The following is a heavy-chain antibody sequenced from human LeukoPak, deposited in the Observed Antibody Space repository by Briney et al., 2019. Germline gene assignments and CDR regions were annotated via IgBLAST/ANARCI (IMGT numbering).Heavy chain of an antibody. J-gene: IGHJ4*02. CDR1: GYTFTGYY. CDR3: ARVIVGYFLKSGWYVDY. Sequence: ASVKVSCKASGYTFTGYYMHWVRQAPGQGLEWMGWISAYNGNTNYAQKLQGRVTMTTDTSTSTAYMELRSLRSDDTAVYYCARVIVGYFLKSGWYVDYWGQGTLVTVSS. D-gene: IGHD6-19*01. CDR2: ISAYNGNT. V-gene: IGHV1-18*04.